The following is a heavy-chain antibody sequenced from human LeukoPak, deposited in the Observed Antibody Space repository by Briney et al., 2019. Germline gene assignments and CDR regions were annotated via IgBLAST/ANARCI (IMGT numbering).Heavy chain of an antibody. CDR3: ARGNYYGMDV. Sequence: GGSLRLSCAASGFTFSSYYMHWVRQAPGKGLVWVSRTNSDGRSTSYADSVKGRFTISRDNAKNTLYLQMNSLRAEDTAVYYCARGNYYGMDVWGQGTTVTVSS. V-gene: IGHV3-74*01. J-gene: IGHJ6*02. CDR1: GFTFSSYY. CDR2: TNSDGRST.